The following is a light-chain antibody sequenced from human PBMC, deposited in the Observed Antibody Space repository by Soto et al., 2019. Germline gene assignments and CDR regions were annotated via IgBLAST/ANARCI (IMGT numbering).Light chain of an antibody. J-gene: IGKJ4*01. Sequence: DIQMTQSPSSVSASVGDRVTITCRASQASVGWVTWYQQKPGRAPTALLTGAPLLQSAVRRRFSGSAYGTEFTLTITSLQVEDVATDFCQQATSFPPVRAFGGGTKV. CDR3: QQATSFPPVRA. CDR2: GAP. CDR1: QASVGW. V-gene: IGKV1-12*01.